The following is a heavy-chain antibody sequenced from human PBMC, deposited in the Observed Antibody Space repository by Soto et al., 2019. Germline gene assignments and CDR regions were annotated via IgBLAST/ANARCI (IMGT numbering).Heavy chain of an antibody. D-gene: IGHD5-18*01. J-gene: IGHJ5*02. CDR1: GFSLSAYA. Sequence: PGGSLRLSCAASGFSLSAYAIHWVRQAPGKGLEWVAVISYDGSNEYYAESVKGRFTVSRDTSKSTLYLQMSSLRPEDTAVYYCAKEWLRTGFDTWGQGTLVTVSS. CDR3: AKEWLRTGFDT. CDR2: ISYDGSNE. V-gene: IGHV3-30*18.